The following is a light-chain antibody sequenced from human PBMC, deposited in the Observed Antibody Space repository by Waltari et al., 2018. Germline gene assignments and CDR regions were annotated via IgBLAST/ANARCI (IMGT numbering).Light chain of an antibody. CDR1: QSLLHSNGYNY. J-gene: IGKJ1*01. Sequence: DIVMTQSPLSLPVTPGEPASISCRSSQSLLHSNGYNYLDWYLQKPGQSQQLKISLGSKRASGVPDRVSGSGSGTDFTLKISRVEAEDVGVYYCMQALQTPWTFGQGTKVEIK. V-gene: IGKV2-28*01. CDR2: LGS. CDR3: MQALQTPWT.